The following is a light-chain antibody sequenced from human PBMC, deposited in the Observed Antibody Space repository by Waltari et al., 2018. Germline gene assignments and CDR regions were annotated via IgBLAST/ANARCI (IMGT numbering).Light chain of an antibody. Sequence: YVLTQPPSVSVDPGKTARLTSGGANIGSKSVHWYQQKPGQAPVLVMFYDSDRRSEIPGGVSGSNSGNTATLTISWDEAGDGAEYHCQVWDEVNDSGMLGGGTKLTVL. CDR2: YDS. CDR3: QVWDEVNDSGM. CDR1: NIGSKS. J-gene: IGLJ3*02. V-gene: IGLV3-21*04.